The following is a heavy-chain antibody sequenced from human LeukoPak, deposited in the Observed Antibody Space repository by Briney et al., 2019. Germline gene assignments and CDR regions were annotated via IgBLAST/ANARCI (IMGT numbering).Heavy chain of an antibody. D-gene: IGHD3-10*01. J-gene: IGHJ5*02. V-gene: IGHV4-34*01. CDR2: INHSGST. Sequence: SETLSLTCAVYGGSFSGYYWSWIRQPPGKGLEWIGEINHSGSTNYNPSLKSRVTISVDTSKTQFSLKLSSVTAADTAVYYCARVAYYYYGSGRGWFDPWGQGTLVTVSS. CDR1: GGSFSGYY. CDR3: ARVAYYYYGSGRGWFDP.